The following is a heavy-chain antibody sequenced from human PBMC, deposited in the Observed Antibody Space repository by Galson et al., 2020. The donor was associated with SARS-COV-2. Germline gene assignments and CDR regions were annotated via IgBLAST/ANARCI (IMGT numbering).Heavy chain of an antibody. D-gene: IGHD3-22*01. J-gene: IGHJ4*02. V-gene: IGHV1-69*13. CDR2: SIPIFGTA. Sequence: SVKVSCKASGGTFSSYGVTWVRQAPGQGLEWMGWSIPIFGTANYAQKFQGRVTLTADESTSTAYMELSSLRLEDTAVYYCARDDSSAYYYLPFWSQGTLVTVSS. CDR3: ARDDSSAYYYLPF. CDR1: GGTFSSYG.